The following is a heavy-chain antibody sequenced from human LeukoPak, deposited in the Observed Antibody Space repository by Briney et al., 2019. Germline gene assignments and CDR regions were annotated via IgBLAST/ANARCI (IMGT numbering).Heavy chain of an antibody. V-gene: IGHV1-18*01. CDR1: GYTFTSYG. CDR2: ISAYNGNT. CDR3: ASDRRYCSGGSCYYYYYYMDV. D-gene: IGHD2-15*01. J-gene: IGHJ6*03. Sequence: ASVKVSCKASGYTFTSYGISWVRQAPGQGLEWMGWISAYNGNTNYAQKLQGRVTMTTDTSTSTAYMELRSLRSDDTAVYYCASDRRYCSGGSCYYYYYYMDVWGKGTTVTVSS.